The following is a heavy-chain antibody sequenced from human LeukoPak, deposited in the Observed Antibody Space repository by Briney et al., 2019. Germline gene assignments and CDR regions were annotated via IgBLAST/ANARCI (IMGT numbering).Heavy chain of an antibody. D-gene: IGHD3-22*01. CDR1: GFTFSSYE. CDR2: ISSSSSYT. V-gene: IGHV3-48*03. J-gene: IGHJ1*01. Sequence: PGGSLRLSCAASGFTFSSYEMNWVRQAPGKGLEWVSYISSSSSYTNYADSVKGRFTISRDNAKNSLYLQMNSLRAEDTAVYYCATRGRYYDSSGYYLEYFQHWGQGTLVTVSS. CDR3: ATRGRYYDSSGYYLEYFQH.